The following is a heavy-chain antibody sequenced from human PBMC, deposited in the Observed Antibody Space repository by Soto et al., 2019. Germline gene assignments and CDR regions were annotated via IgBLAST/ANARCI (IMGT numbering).Heavy chain of an antibody. Sequence: GGSLRLSCAASGFTFSIYWMTWVRQAPGKGLEWVANIKQDGSQKYYVDSVKGRFTISRDNAKSSLYLQMNSLRAEDTAVYYCARDRDIVVVPATFMDVWGKGTTVTVSS. J-gene: IGHJ6*03. D-gene: IGHD2-2*01. V-gene: IGHV3-7*03. CDR2: IKQDGSQK. CDR3: ARDRDIVVVPATFMDV. CDR1: GFTFSIYW.